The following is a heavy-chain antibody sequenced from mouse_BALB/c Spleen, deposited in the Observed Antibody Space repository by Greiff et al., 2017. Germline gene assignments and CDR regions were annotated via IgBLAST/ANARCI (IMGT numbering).Heavy chain of an antibody. D-gene: IGHD1-1*01. Sequence: VQLQQSGADLAKPGASVKMSCKASGYTFTSYWMHWVNQRPGQGLEWIGYINPSTGYTEYNQKFKDKATLTADKSSSPAYMQLSSLTSEDSAVYDCASYDCGSSHGDFEVWGEGTTVTVSS. CDR3: ASYDCGSSHGDFEV. V-gene: IGHV1-7*01. CDR1: GYTFTSYW. CDR2: INPSTGYT. J-gene: IGHJ1*01.